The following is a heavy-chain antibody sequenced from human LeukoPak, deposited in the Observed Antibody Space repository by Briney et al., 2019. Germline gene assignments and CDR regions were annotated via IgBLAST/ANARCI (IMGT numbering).Heavy chain of an antibody. CDR1: GGSISGTDLY. CDR2: IHSTGNS. J-gene: IGHJ6*02. D-gene: IGHD2-15*01. CDR3: EKDSHLDV. V-gene: IGHV4-39*01. Sequence: SETLSLTCTVSGGSISGTDLYWGWLRQLPGKGLEWIGNIHSTGNSFCNPSLKSRVTISIDTSKNQFSLKLSSVTAADTAVYYCEKDSHLDVWGHGTTVTVSS.